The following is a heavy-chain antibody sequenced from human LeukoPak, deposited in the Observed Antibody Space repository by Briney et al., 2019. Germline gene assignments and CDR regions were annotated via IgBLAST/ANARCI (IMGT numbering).Heavy chain of an antibody. CDR3: ARVWRLNRKAKGDAFDI. Sequence: GGSLRLSCTTSGFIFSDYYMSWIRQAPGKGLEWVSVIYSGGSTYYADSVKGRFTISRDNSKNTLYLQMNSRRAEDTAVYYCARVWRLNRKAKGDAFDIWGQGTMVTVSS. D-gene: IGHD3-3*01. CDR1: GFIFSDYY. J-gene: IGHJ3*02. V-gene: IGHV3-66*01. CDR2: IYSGGST.